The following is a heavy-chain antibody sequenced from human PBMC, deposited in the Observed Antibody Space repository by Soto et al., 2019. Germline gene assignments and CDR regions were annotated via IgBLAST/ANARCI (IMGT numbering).Heavy chain of an antibody. CDR3: ARSPTYYYDSRDYYGMDV. J-gene: IGHJ6*02. CDR2: IDPSDSYT. V-gene: IGHV5-10-1*01. CDR1: GYSFTSYC. Sequence: GESLKISCNGSGYSFTSYCISLVLQMPGKGLEWMGRIDPSDSYTNYSPSFQGHVTISADKSISTAYLQWSSLKASDTAMYYCARSPTYYYDSRDYYGMDVWGQGTTVTVSS. D-gene: IGHD3-22*01.